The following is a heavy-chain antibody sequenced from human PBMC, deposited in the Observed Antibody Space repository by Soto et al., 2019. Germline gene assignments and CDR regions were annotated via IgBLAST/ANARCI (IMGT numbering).Heavy chain of an antibody. CDR1: GDSTRSRYW. CDR3: ASQGVGYCSSTSCYRDYYYYGMDV. J-gene: IGHJ6*02. Sequence: SETLSLTCGVSGDSTRSRYWWTWLRRPPGRGLQWIGEVNQSGTSNYNPSLKSRVTISIDNSKNQFSLKMTSVTVADTAVYYCASQGVGYCSSTSCYRDYYYYGMDVWGQGTTVTVSS. D-gene: IGHD2-2*02. CDR2: VNQSGTS. V-gene: IGHV4-4*02.